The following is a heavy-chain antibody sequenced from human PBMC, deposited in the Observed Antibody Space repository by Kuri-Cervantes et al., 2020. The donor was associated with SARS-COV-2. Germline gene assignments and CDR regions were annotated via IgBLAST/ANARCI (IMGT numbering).Heavy chain of an antibody. D-gene: IGHD3-3*01. J-gene: IGHJ4*02. CDR1: GGTFSSYA. V-gene: IGHV1-69*04. Sequence: SVKVSCKASGGTFSSYAISWVRQAPGQGLEWMGRIIPILGIANYAQKFQGRVTITADESTSTAYMELSSLRSEDTAVYYCAKDQWTTIFGVVIDYFDYWGQGTLVTVSS. CDR3: AKDQWTTIFGVVIDYFDY. CDR2: IIPILGIA.